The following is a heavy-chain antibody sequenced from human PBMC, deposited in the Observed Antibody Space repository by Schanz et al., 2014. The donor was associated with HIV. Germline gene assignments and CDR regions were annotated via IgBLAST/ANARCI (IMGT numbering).Heavy chain of an antibody. J-gene: IGHJ4*02. V-gene: IGHV3-30*18. CDR2: ISNDGRNK. CDR1: GFTFSTYG. Sequence: QVQLVESGGGVVQPGRSLRLSCAASGFTFSTYGMHWVRQTPGKGLEWVAFISNDGRNKYYADSVKGRFTISRDSSRNTLYLQMNSLRAEDTAVYYCAKSSGWLYAHFDYWGQGTLVTVSS. D-gene: IGHD3-9*01. CDR3: AKSSGWLYAHFDY.